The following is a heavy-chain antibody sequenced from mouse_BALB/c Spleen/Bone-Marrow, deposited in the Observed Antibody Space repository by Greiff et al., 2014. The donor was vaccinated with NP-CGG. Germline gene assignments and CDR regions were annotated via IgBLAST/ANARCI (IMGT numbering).Heavy chain of an antibody. CDR1: GYSFTSYW. D-gene: IGHD2-2*01. J-gene: IGHJ4*01. CDR2: IYPGNGDT. V-gene: IGHV1-5*01. Sequence: EVQLQQSGTVLARPGASVKMSCKASGYSFTSYWMHWVKQRPGQGLEWIGAIYPGNGDTSYNQKFKGKAKLTAVTSASTAYMELSILTNEDAAVYYCTNGYDYDAMDYWGQGTSLTVPS. CDR3: TNGYDYDAMDY.